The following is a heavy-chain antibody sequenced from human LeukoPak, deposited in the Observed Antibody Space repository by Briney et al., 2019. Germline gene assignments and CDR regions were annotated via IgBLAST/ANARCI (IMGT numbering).Heavy chain of an antibody. CDR3: ARDGVRGVVHLDH. J-gene: IGHJ4*01. CDR1: GLTFSNYW. CDR2: ISNDGTST. D-gene: IGHD3-10*01. V-gene: IGHV3-74*01. Sequence: GGSLRLSCAVSGLTFSNYWMRWVRQAPGKGLVWVSRISNDGTSTDYADSVKGRFTISRDNAKNTLYLQMNSLRAEDTAVYYCARDGVRGVVHLDHWGHGILVTVSS.